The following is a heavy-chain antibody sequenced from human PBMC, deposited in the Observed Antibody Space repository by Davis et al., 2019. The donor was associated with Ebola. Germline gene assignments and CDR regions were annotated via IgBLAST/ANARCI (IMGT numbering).Heavy chain of an antibody. D-gene: IGHD6-6*01. Sequence: ASVKVSCKASGYSFSARYIHWVRQAPGQGLEWMGWVNPDSGGTNYAQKFQGRVTMTRDTSISTVYMELSRVISDDTAVYACARDDTSSPSNAFDIWGQGTMVTVSS. CDR3: ARDDTSSPSNAFDI. J-gene: IGHJ3*02. CDR2: VNPDSGGT. CDR1: GYSFSARY. V-gene: IGHV1-2*02.